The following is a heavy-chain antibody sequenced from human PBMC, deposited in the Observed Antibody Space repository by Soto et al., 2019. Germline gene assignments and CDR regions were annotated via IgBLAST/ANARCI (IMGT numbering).Heavy chain of an antibody. CDR1: GYTFTGYY. D-gene: IGHD5-12*01. J-gene: IGHJ6*02. V-gene: IGHV1-2*02. CDR2: INANSGGA. CDR3: AREKIVAGFYYGLDV. Sequence: QVQLVQSGAEVKKPGASVRVSCKGLGYTFTGYYIHWIRQAPGQGLEWLAWINANSGGASHAQKFQGRVTMTRDTSISTVYMELSSLTSDDTAVYYCAREKIVAGFYYGLDVWGQGTTVTVSS.